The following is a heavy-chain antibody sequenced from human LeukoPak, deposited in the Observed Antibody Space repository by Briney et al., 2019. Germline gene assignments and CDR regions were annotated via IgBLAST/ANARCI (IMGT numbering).Heavy chain of an antibody. V-gene: IGHV4-38-2*01. J-gene: IGHJ4*02. CDR2: FYHGGNT. CDR3: ASEKNGPPADY. CDR1: GYSISRGNS. Sequence: SETLSLTCAVSGYSISRGNSWGWIRQAPGKGPEWIGSFYHGGNTYYNPSLKSRVTMSVDTSKNQFSLKLTSVTVADTAVYYCASEKNGPPADYWGQGTLVTVSS. D-gene: IGHD2-8*01.